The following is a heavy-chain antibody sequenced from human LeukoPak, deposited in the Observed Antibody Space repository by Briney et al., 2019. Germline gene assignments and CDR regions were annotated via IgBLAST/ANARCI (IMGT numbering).Heavy chain of an antibody. Sequence: SETLSLTCTVSGGSISSYYWSWIRQPPGKGLEWIGYIYYSGSTNYNPSLKSRVTISVDTSKNQFSLKLSSVTAADTAVYYCARSITLWFGELTEVRWFDPWGQGTLVTVSS. CDR1: GGSISSYY. CDR3: ARSITLWFGELTEVRWFDP. CDR2: IYYSGST. J-gene: IGHJ5*02. V-gene: IGHV4-59*01. D-gene: IGHD3-10*01.